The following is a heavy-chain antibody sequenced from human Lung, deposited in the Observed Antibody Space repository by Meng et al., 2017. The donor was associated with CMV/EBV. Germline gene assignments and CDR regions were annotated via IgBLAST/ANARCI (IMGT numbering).Heavy chain of an antibody. Sequence: GGSXRLXCEASGFTFSSYWMTWVRQAPGKGLEWVANIRQDGSEKFYVDSVKGRFTISRDNDKWSLYLQMSSLRAEDTALYYCGRDGWLWAPPFDPWGPGTLVTVSS. CDR2: IRQDGSEK. CDR3: GRDGWLWAPPFDP. CDR1: GFTFSSYW. V-gene: IGHV3-7*01. J-gene: IGHJ5*01. D-gene: IGHD5-12*01.